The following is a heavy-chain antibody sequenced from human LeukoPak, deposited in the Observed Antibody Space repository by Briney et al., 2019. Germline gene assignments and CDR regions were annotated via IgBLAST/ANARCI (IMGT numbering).Heavy chain of an antibody. CDR3: ARSAAAGRIVATFAY. D-gene: IGHD5-12*01. J-gene: IGHJ4*02. CDR1: VFSLSSYA. V-gene: IGHV3-30*04. Sequence: GGSLRLACAPSVFSLSSYAIGWVRQAPGQELERVAIISYDGSKKYYADSVKGRFTISRDNSKNTLYLQMNSLRAEYTAVYYCARSAAAGRIVATFAYWGQGTLVIVSS. CDR2: ISYDGSKK.